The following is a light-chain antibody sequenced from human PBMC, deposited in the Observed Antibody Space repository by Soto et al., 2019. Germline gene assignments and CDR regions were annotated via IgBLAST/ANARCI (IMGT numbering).Light chain of an antibody. CDR3: QHYSGDRAK. CDR1: QSINKW. J-gene: IGKJ1*01. V-gene: IGKV1-5*03. CDR2: EVS. Sequence: DIRLTQSPSTLSASVGDRVTISCRASQSINKWLAWYQHKPGKAPNLLIYEVSTLHTGVPSRFSGSRAGTEFALTSSSLRPDDFATYYCQHYSGDRAKFGQGTKV.